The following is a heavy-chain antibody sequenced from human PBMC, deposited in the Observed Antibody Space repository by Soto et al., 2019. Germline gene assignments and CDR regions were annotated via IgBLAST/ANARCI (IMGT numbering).Heavy chain of an antibody. Sequence: GASVKVSCKASGGTFSSYAISWVRQAPGQGLEWMGGIIPIFGTANYAQKFQGRVTITADESTSTAYMELSSLRSEGTAVYYCASDCSSTSCYASITIFGVVNPDYYYYGMDVWGQGTTVTVSS. D-gene: IGHD2-2*01. CDR3: ASDCSSTSCYASITIFGVVNPDYYYYGMDV. V-gene: IGHV1-69*13. CDR2: IIPIFGTA. J-gene: IGHJ6*02. CDR1: GGTFSSYA.